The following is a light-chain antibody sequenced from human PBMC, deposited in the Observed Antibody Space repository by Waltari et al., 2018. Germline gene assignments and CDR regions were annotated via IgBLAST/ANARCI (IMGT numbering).Light chain of an antibody. CDR3: QQCGSSPLT. V-gene: IGKV4-1*01. CDR2: WAS. Sequence: DIVMTQSPDSLAVSLGERATINCKSSQSVLYSSNNKNYLAWYQQKPGQPPKLLIYWASTRESGVPDRFSGSGSGTDFTLTISRLEPEDFAVYYCQQCGSSPLTFGGGTKVEIK. J-gene: IGKJ4*01. CDR1: QSVLYSSNNKNY.